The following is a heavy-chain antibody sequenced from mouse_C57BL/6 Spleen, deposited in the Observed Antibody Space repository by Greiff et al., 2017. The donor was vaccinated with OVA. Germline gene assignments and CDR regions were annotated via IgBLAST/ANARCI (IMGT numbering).Heavy chain of an antibody. J-gene: IGHJ2*01. D-gene: IGHD2-4*01. CDR2: IDPSDSYT. V-gene: IGHV1-50*01. CDR1: GYTFTSYW. CDR3: ARRRGIYDYDGGDY. Sequence: QVQLQQPGAELVKPGASVKLSCKASGYTFTSYWMQWVKQRPGQGLEWIGEIDPSDSYTNYNQKFKGKATLTVDTSSSTAYMQFSSLTSEDSAVYYCARRRGIYDYDGGDYWGQGTTLTVSS.